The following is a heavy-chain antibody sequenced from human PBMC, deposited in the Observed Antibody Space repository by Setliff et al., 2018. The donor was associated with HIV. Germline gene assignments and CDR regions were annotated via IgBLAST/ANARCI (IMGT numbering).Heavy chain of an antibody. D-gene: IGHD2-21*02. Sequence: PGESLKISCKGSGYSFTSYWIGWVRQMPGKGLEWMGIIYPGDSHVRYSPSFQGQVTISADTSISTAYLQWSSLKASDTAMYYCARLSVVTATRIYYFDYWGQGTLVTVSS. CDR1: GYSFTSYW. V-gene: IGHV5-51*01. CDR3: ARLSVVTATRIYYFDY. J-gene: IGHJ4*02. CDR2: IYPGDSHV.